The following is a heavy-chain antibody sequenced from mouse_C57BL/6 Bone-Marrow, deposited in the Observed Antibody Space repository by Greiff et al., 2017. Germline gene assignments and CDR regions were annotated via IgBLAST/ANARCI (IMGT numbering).Heavy chain of an antibody. V-gene: IGHV1-52*01. Sequence: VQLQQPGAELVRPGSSVKLSCKASGYTFPSYWMNCVKQRPIQGLEWLGNIDPSDSETHYNQTFKDKDTLTVDKSSSTAYMQLSSLTSEDSAVYYCARSIGDGIATSDYWGQGTTLTVSS. CDR3: ARSIGDGIATSDY. D-gene: IGHD5-2*01. CDR2: IDPSDSET. CDR1: GYTFPSYW. J-gene: IGHJ2*01.